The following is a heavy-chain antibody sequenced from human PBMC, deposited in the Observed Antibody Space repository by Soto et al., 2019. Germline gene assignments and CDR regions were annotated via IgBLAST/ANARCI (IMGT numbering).Heavy chain of an antibody. J-gene: IGHJ4*02. Sequence: QVQLQESGPGLVKPSETLSLTCTVSDGSISSYYWGWIRQPPGKGLEWIGYIFYTGSTTYNPSLKSRVTISVDTSTNHFSLKLSSVTAADTAVYYCARHYPIGNNWNYFDYWGQGTLVTVSS. D-gene: IGHD1-1*01. CDR3: ARHYPIGNNWNYFDY. CDR2: IFYTGST. CDR1: DGSISSYY. V-gene: IGHV4-59*08.